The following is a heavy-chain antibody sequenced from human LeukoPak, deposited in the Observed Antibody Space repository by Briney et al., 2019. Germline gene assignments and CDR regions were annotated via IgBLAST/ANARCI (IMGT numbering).Heavy chain of an antibody. CDR1: GFTFSSYS. D-gene: IGHD6-19*01. Sequence: GGSLRLSRAASGFTFSSYSMNWVRQAPGKGLEWVSYISSSSSTIYYADSVKGRFTISRDNAKNSLYLQMNSLRAEDTAVYYCASLIAVADPDAFDIWGQGTMVTVSS. J-gene: IGHJ3*02. V-gene: IGHV3-48*01. CDR2: ISSSSSTI. CDR3: ASLIAVADPDAFDI.